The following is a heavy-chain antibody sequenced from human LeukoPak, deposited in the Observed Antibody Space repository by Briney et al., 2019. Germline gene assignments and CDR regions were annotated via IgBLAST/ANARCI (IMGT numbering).Heavy chain of an antibody. CDR3: AAVAGLGNAFDI. V-gene: IGHV1-69*05. CDR1: GGTFSSYA. D-gene: IGHD6-19*01. Sequence: ASVKVSCKASGGTFSSYAISWVRQAPGQGLEWMGGIIPIFGTANYAQKFQGRVTMTRDTSISTAYMELSRLRSDDTAVYYCAAVAGLGNAFDIWGQGTMVTVSS. J-gene: IGHJ3*02. CDR2: IIPIFGTA.